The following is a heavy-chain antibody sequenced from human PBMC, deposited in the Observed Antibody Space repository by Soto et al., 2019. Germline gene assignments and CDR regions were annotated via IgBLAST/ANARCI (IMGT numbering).Heavy chain of an antibody. CDR3: AKDWSGGASDV. V-gene: IGHV3-23*01. Sequence: EVDLLESGGGLAQPGGSRRLSWAASGSSFMAFAMTWVAQAPGKGLEWVSRISGSGGSTYYADSVKGRFTISRDNSKNMLYLQMNSLRGEDTAVYYCAKDWSGGASDVWGQGTMVIVSS. CDR2: ISGSGGST. CDR1: GSSFMAFA. J-gene: IGHJ3*01. D-gene: IGHD3-16*01.